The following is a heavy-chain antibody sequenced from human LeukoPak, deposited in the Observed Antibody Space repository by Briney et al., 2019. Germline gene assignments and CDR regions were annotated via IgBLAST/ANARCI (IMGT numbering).Heavy chain of an antibody. CDR3: AKTGAYSSASGYIDS. CDR2: ISWNSGNV. D-gene: IGHD6-6*01. J-gene: IGHJ4*02. Sequence: GGSLSLSCAASGFTLSSYSMSWVRPAPGKGLEWVSSISWNSGNVDYADSVKGRIALSRDNAKNSMFLQMNRLRAEDTALYYCAKTGAYSSASGYIDSWGQGTLVTVSS. CDR1: GFTLSSYS. V-gene: IGHV3-9*01.